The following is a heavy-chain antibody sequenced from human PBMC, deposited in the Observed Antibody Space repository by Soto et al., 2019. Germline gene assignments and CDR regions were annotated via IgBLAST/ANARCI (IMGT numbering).Heavy chain of an antibody. D-gene: IGHD3-10*01. CDR3: ARIYGSGNYYYYYYGMDA. J-gene: IGHJ6*02. CDR2: INHSGST. CDR1: GGSFSGYY. Sequence: PSETLSLTCAVYGGSFSGYYWSWIRQPPGKGLEWIGEINHSGSTNYNPSLKSRVTISVDTSKNQFSLKLSSVTAADTAVYYCARIYGSGNYYYYYYGMDAWGQGTTVTVS. V-gene: IGHV4-34*01.